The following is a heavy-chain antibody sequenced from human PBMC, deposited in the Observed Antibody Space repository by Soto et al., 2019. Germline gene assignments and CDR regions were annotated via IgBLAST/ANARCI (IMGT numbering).Heavy chain of an antibody. V-gene: IGHV4-34*01. J-gene: IGHJ3*02. D-gene: IGHD2-2*01. CDR3: ASAQFFIHYCSSTNSDCRFDI. CDR1: GGSLSGNY. Sequence: QVQLQQWGAGLLKPSETLSLTCAVYGGSLSGNYWSWIRQPPRQGLEWIAEMNRSGSRNSNPSLKSRHTRTVDTDRIQFYLRLNSVTAADTALYYCASAQFFIHYCSSTNSDCRFDISGQGTMVTVSS. CDR2: MNRSGSR.